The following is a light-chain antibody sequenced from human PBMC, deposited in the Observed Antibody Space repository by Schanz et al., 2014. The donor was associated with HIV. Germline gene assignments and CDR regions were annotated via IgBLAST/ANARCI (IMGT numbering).Light chain of an antibody. Sequence: EIVMTQSPATLSVSPGERATLSCRASQSVSMNLAWYQQKPGQSPRLVIYATSTRAAGIPDRFSGTGSGTDFTLTISRLEPEDFAVYYCQHYGISFGPGTKVEIK. CDR3: QHYGIS. V-gene: IGKV3-20*01. CDR2: ATS. J-gene: IGKJ3*01. CDR1: QSVSMN.